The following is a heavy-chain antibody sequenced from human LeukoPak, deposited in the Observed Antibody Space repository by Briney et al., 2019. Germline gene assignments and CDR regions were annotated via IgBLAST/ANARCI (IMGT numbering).Heavy chain of an antibody. J-gene: IGHJ3*02. CDR1: GFTFSISG. V-gene: IGHV3-33*01. CDR2: ILNDGSQE. Sequence: GGSLRLSCAASGFTFSISGMHWVRQAPGKGLEWVAVILNDGSQEKYADSVKGRFTISRDNSKNTLFLQMNSLRAEDTAVYYCARDDALGDNALDIWGQGTMVTVSS. D-gene: IGHD3-16*01. CDR3: ARDDALGDNALDI.